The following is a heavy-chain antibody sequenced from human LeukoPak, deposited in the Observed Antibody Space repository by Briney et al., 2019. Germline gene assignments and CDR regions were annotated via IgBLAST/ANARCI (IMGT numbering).Heavy chain of an antibody. CDR1: GYAFGSHG. Sequence: GGSLTLSCAASGYAFGSHGLTWVRQAPGKGLEWVATINGAGDNPCYAETVKGRFTISRDNSRDTLYLQMHSLRAEDTAIYYCAIVSVCYGCYFDYWGQGTLVTVS. CDR3: AIVSVCYGCYFDY. CDR2: INGAGDNP. V-gene: IGHV3-23*01. J-gene: IGHJ4*02. D-gene: IGHD3-10*01.